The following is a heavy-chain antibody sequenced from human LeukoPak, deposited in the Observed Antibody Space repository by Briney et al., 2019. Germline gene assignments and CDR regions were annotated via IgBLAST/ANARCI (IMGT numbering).Heavy chain of an antibody. CDR3: ARDENYGIFFNVDY. CDR2: TSPYNENA. Sequence: ASVKVSCKTSGYSFVLYGISWVRQAPGQGPEWMGWTSPYNENAKYAEKFQGRVTMTTDTSTSTAYMELRSLRSDDTAVYYCARDENYGIFFNVDYWGQGTLVTVSS. CDR1: GYSFVLYG. V-gene: IGHV1-18*01. D-gene: IGHD3-16*01. J-gene: IGHJ4*02.